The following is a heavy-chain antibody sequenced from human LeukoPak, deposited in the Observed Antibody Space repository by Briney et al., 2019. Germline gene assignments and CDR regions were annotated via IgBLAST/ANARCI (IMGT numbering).Heavy chain of an antibody. CDR2: IIPILGIA. J-gene: IGHJ4*02. Sequence: SVKVSCKASGGTFSSYAISWVRQAPGQGLEWMGRIIPILGIANYAQKFQGRVTITADKSTSTAYMELSSLRSEDTAVYYCARDRGYSNFDYWGQGTLVTVSS. V-gene: IGHV1-69*04. CDR3: ARDRGYSNFDY. CDR1: GGTFSSYA. D-gene: IGHD4-11*01.